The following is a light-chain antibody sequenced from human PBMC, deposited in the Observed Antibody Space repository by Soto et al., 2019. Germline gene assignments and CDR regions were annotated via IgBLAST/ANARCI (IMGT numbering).Light chain of an antibody. CDR3: QPWGTAIHDVV. CDR2: LNSDGSH. Sequence: QLVLTQSPSASASLGASVKLTCTLSSGHSSYAIAWHQQQPEKGPRYLMKLNSDGSHSKGDGIPDRFSGSSSGAERHLTISSLQSEDEADYHCQPWGTAIHDVVFGGGTKLTVL. V-gene: IGLV4-69*01. J-gene: IGLJ2*01. CDR1: SGHSSYA.